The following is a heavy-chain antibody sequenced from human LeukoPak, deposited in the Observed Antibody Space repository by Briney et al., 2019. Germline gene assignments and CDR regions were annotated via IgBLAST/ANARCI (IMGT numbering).Heavy chain of an antibody. CDR2: IYYSGST. CDR3: ARGPNYGDYDAFDI. Sequence: SETLSLTCTVSGGSISRYYWSWIRQSPGKGLEWIGYIYYSGSTYYNPSLKSRVTISVDTSKNQFSLKLSSVTAADTAVYYCARGPNYGDYDAFDIWGQGTMVTVSS. CDR1: GGSISRYY. D-gene: IGHD4-17*01. J-gene: IGHJ3*02. V-gene: IGHV4-59*06.